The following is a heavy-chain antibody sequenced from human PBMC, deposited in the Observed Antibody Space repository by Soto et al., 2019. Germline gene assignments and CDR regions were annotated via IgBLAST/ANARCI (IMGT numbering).Heavy chain of an antibody. V-gene: IGHV1-18*01. CDR3: ARAKVIASADTEYNLFDP. Sequence: ASVKVSCKASGYTFTNYGISWVRQAPGQGLEWMGGISAYNGHTNYAQKLQGRVTMTTDTATSTAYMELRSLRSDDTAVYYCARAKVIASADTEYNLFDPWGQGTLVTVSS. J-gene: IGHJ5*02. D-gene: IGHD6-13*01. CDR1: GYTFTNYG. CDR2: ISAYNGHT.